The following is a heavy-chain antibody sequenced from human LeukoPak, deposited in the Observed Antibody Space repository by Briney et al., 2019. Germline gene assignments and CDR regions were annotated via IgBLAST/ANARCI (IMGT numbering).Heavy chain of an antibody. Sequence: SETLSLTCTVSGYSISSGYYWGWIRQPPGKGLEWIGSGSTYYNPSLKSRVTISVDTSKNQFSLKLSSVTAADTAVYYCARVNWGSVRYFDYWGQGTLVTVSS. J-gene: IGHJ4*02. D-gene: IGHD7-27*01. CDR3: ARVNWGSVRYFDY. CDR1: GYSISSGYY. V-gene: IGHV4-38-2*02. CDR2: SGST.